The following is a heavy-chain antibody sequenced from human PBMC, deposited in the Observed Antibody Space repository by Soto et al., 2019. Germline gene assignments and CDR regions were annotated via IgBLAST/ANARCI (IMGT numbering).Heavy chain of an antibody. CDR3: ARGSVLRFLVWLPANCWFDP. Sequence: MSLTCAVYGGSFSGYYWSWIRQPPGKGLEWIGEINHSGSANYNPSLKSRVTISVDTSKNQFSLKLSSVTAADTAVYYCARGSVLRFLVWLPANCWFDPWGKGTLVTVSP. D-gene: IGHD3-3*01. V-gene: IGHV4-34*01. CDR1: GGSFSGYY. J-gene: IGHJ5*02. CDR2: INHSGSA.